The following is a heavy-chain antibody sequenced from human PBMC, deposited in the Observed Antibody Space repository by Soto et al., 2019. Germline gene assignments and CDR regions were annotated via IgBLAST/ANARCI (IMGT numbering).Heavy chain of an antibody. V-gene: IGHV3-30-3*01. D-gene: IGHD1-1*01. CDR3: ARDGPIPALGNNWFDP. CDR2: ISNDGSNQ. CDR1: GFTFSTYY. Sequence: QVQLVESWGDVVQPGRSLRLSCATSGFTFSTYYMHWIRQSPGKGLEWLAFISNDGSNQYYADSVKGRFTVSRDNSKNTMYLQMDSLRPEDTALYFYARDGPIPALGNNWFDPWGKGTLVTVSS. J-gene: IGHJ5*02.